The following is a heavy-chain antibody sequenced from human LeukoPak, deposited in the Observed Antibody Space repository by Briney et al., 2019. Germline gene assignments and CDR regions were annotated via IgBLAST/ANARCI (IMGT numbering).Heavy chain of an antibody. J-gene: IGHJ3*02. V-gene: IGHV4-59*08. D-gene: IGHD4-17*01. CDR1: GGSISSYY. Sequence: SETLSLTCTVSGGSISSYYWSWLRQPPGKGLEWIGYIYYSVSTNYNPSLKSRVTRSVDTSKNQFSLKLSSVTAADTAVYYCARPRAYGDYDAFDIWGQGTMVSVSS. CDR3: ARPRAYGDYDAFDI. CDR2: IYYSVST.